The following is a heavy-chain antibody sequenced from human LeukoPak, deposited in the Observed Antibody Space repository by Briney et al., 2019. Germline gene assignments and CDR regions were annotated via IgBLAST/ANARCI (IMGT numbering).Heavy chain of an antibody. D-gene: IGHD3-16*01. CDR3: VRRNYGSPRWFDP. Sequence: ASVKVSCKASAYTFTGYDINWVRQATGQGLEWMGWMNPNSGNTGYAQKFQGRVTMTRNTSISTAYMELSSLRSEDTAVYYCVRRNYGSPRWFDPWGQGTLVTVSS. J-gene: IGHJ5*02. CDR2: MNPNSGNT. V-gene: IGHV1-8*01. CDR1: AYTFTGYD.